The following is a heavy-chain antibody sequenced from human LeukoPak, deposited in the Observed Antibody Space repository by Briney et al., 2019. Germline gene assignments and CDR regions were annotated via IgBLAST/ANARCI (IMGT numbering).Heavy chain of an antibody. Sequence: SETLSLTCTVSGGSISSGGYYWSWIRQHPGKGLEWIGYIYYSGSTYYNPSLKSRVTTSVDTSKNQFSLKLSSVTAADTAVYYCARVLHLYDSIDYWGQGTLVTVSS. J-gene: IGHJ4*02. CDR3: ARVLHLYDSIDY. CDR1: GGSISSGGYY. D-gene: IGHD3-22*01. CDR2: IYYSGST. V-gene: IGHV4-31*03.